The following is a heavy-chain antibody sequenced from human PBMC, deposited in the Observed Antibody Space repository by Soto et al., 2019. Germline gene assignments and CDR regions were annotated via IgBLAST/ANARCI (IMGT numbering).Heavy chain of an antibody. J-gene: IGHJ6*02. D-gene: IGHD6-13*01. CDR1: CGSISSYY. V-gene: IGHV4-59*01. CDR3: ASSDIAAAGFYYYGMDV. Sequence: SESLSLTCTVSCGSISSYYWSWIPPPPGEGLEWIGYIYYYGSTNYNPSLKSRVTISVDTSKILFSLKLSSVTAADTAVYYCASSDIAAAGFYYYGMDVWGRGTTVTVSS. CDR2: IYYYGST.